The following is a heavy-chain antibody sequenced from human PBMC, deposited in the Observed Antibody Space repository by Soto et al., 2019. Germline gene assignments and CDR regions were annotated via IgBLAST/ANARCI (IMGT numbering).Heavy chain of an antibody. Sequence: SETMSVTCTVSGGSIRSYCWSWIRQTTGKGLEWIGYIYYSGSTNYNPSLKSRVTISVDTSKNQFSLKLSSLRSEDTAVYYCARGIKYGDYSRWFDPWGPGTLVTVSS. CDR3: ARGIKYGDYSRWFDP. J-gene: IGHJ5*02. D-gene: IGHD4-17*01. CDR2: IYYSGST. V-gene: IGHV4-59*01. CDR1: GGSIRSYC.